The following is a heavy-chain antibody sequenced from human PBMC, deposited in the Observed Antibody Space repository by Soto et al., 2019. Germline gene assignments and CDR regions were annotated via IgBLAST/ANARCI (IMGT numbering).Heavy chain of an antibody. D-gene: IGHD2-8*01. CDR2: ISSDESNK. CDR3: AKDEWSCTNGDCYHFFDH. CDR1: GFAFSRNA. V-gene: IGHV3-30*18. Sequence: QVQLVESGGGVVQPGESLRVSCAASGFAFSRNAMHWVRQAPGQGLEWVAQISSDESNKFYADSVKGRFTISRDNSKDMVFLHLSSLRVEDTAVYFCAKDEWSCTNGDCYHFFDHWGQGSLVTVSS. J-gene: IGHJ4*02.